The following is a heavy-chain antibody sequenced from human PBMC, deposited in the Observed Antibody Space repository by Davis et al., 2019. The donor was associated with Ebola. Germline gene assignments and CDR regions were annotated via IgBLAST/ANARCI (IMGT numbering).Heavy chain of an antibody. Sequence: ASVKVSCKASGYTFTSYGITWVRQAPGQGLEWMGWINPHNGNTNYAQNVQGRVIMTTDTATTTAYMEVGGLRSDDTAVYYLSRAKFPTTSDHWCQGTLVTVSS. D-gene: IGHD1-1*01. V-gene: IGHV1-18*04. J-gene: IGHJ4*02. CDR2: INPHNGNT. CDR1: GYTFTSYG. CDR3: SRAKFPTTSDH.